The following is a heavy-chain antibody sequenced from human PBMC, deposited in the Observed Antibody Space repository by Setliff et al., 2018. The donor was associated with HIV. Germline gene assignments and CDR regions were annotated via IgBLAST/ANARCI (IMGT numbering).Heavy chain of an antibody. J-gene: IGHJ4*02. V-gene: IGHV3-23*01. CDR1: GFTFRTYA. CDR2: IYAAGAT. Sequence: SGGSLRLSCTAFGFTFRTYAMTWVRQAPGKGLEWVSLIYAAGATYYADSVEGRFTISRDTSTNTLYLQMHSLRADDTAVYYCAKGSGFHDYWGQGTRVTVSS. CDR3: AKGSGFHDY. D-gene: IGHD6-19*01.